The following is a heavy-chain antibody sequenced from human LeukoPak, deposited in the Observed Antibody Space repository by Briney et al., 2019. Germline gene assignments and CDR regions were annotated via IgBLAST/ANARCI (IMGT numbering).Heavy chain of an antibody. Sequence: SETLSLTCTVSGGSISSSSYYWGWIRQPPGKGLEWIGSIYYSGSTYYNPSLKSRVTISVDTSKNQFSLKLSSVTAADTAVYYCARHGWDHFDYWGQGTLVTVSS. CDR2: IYYSGST. CDR1: GGSISSSSYY. CDR3: ARHGWDHFDY. V-gene: IGHV4-39*01. D-gene: IGHD1-26*01. J-gene: IGHJ4*02.